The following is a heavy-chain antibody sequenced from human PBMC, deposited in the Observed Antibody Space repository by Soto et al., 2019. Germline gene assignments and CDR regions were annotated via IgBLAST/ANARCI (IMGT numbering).Heavy chain of an antibody. Sequence: SETLSLTCTVSGGSISSGGYYWSWIRQHPGKGLEWIGYIYYSGSTYYNPSLKSRVTISVDTSKNQFSLKLSSVTAADTAVYYCAARYSRKNYYGMDVWGQGTTVTVSS. D-gene: IGHD6-13*01. V-gene: IGHV4-31*03. J-gene: IGHJ6*02. CDR1: GGSISSGGYY. CDR3: AARYSRKNYYGMDV. CDR2: IYYSGST.